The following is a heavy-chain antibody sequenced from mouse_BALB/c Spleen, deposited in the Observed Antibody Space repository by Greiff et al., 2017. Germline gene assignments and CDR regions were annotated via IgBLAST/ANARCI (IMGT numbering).Heavy chain of an antibody. V-gene: IGHV5-9-4*01. Sequence: EVKVVESGGGLVKPGGSLKLSCAASGFTFSSYAMSWVRQSPEKRLEWVAEISSGGSYTYYPDTVTGRFTISRDNAKNTLYLEMSSLRSEDTAMYYCARATTDLYYAMDYWGQGTSVTVSS. D-gene: IGHD1-1*01. CDR1: GFTFSSYA. CDR3: ARATTDLYYAMDY. CDR2: ISSGGSYT. J-gene: IGHJ4*01.